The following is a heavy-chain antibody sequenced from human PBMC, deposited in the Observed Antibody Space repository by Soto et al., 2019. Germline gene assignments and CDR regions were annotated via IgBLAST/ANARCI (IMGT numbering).Heavy chain of an antibody. CDR3: AHRLVGSDPFWSGYFMGYYYGMDV. CDR2: IYWNDDK. V-gene: IGHV2-5*01. D-gene: IGHD3-3*01. CDR1: GFSLSTSEVG. J-gene: IGHJ6*02. Sequence: ESGPTLVNPTRTLTLTCTFSGFSLSTSEVGVGWIRQPPGKALEWLALIYWNDDKRYSPSLKSRLTITKDTSKNQVVLTMTNMDPVDTATYYCAHRLVGSDPFWSGYFMGYYYGMDVWGQGTTVTVSS.